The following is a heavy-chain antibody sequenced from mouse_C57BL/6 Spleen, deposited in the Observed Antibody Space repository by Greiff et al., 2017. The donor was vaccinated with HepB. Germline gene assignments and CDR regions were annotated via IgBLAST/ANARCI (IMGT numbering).Heavy chain of an antibody. CDR3: ARIREGYAMDY. D-gene: IGHD3-3*01. V-gene: IGHV5-17*01. CDR1: GFTFSDYG. Sequence: DVQLVESGGGLVKPGGSLKLSCAASGFTFSDYGMHWVRQAPEKGLEWVAYISSGSSTIYYADTVKGRFTISRDNAKNTLFLQMTSLRSEDAAMYYCARIREGYAMDYWGQGTSVTVSS. J-gene: IGHJ4*01. CDR2: ISSGSSTI.